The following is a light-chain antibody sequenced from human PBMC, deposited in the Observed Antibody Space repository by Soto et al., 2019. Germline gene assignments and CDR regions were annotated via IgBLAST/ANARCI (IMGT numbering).Light chain of an antibody. CDR3: QPYKDWPPLT. V-gene: IGKV3D-15*01. CDR2: GAS. Sequence: EIVMTQSPVTLSVSPGERVTLSCRASQNVNINLAWYQQRPGQAPRVLSYGASNRASGIPDRFSGSGSGTDFTLPISSLEPDDFALYYCQPYKDWPPLTFGGGTRVEIK. CDR1: QNVNIN. J-gene: IGKJ4*01.